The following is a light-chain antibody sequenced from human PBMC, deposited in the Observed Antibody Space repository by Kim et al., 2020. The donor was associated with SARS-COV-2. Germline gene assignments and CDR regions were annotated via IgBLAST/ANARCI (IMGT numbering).Light chain of an antibody. V-gene: IGLV1-47*01. Sequence: GQSVTISCSGGSANIGNNYVSWYQQHPGTAPKLLIYRNNQRPSGVPDRFSGSKSGTSASLAISGLRSEDEADYYCAAWDDSLSGPVFGGGTQLTVL. CDR2: RNN. CDR1: SANIGNNY. CDR3: AAWDDSLSGPV. J-gene: IGLJ2*01.